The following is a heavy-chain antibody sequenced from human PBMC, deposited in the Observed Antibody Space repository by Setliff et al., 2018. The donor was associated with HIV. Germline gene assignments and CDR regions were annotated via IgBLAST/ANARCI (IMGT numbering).Heavy chain of an antibody. CDR3: ARDPPSWRWLFDY. J-gene: IGHJ4*02. Sequence: GSLRLSCVASGFTFRTFAMHWVRQAPGKGLEWVSVISYDGSRVAYADSVKGRFTVSRDNSKNTLYLQMNSLRAEDTAVYYCARDPPSWRWLFDYWGQGALVTVSS. D-gene: IGHD5-12*01. CDR2: ISYDGSRV. V-gene: IGHV3-30*07. CDR1: GFTFRTFA.